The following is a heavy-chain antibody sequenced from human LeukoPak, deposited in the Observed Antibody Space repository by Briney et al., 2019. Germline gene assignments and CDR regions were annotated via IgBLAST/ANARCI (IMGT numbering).Heavy chain of an antibody. D-gene: IGHD7-27*01. V-gene: IGHV3-48*03. J-gene: IGHJ3*02. Sequence: PGGSLRLSCAASGFTFSSHEMNWVRPAPGKGLEWVTYISSSGSTKYYADSVKGRFTISRDNAKNSLYLQMNSLKAEDTAVYYCARESRTGEKDAFDIWGQGTMATVSS. CDR1: GFTFSSHE. CDR3: ARESRTGEKDAFDI. CDR2: ISSSGSTK.